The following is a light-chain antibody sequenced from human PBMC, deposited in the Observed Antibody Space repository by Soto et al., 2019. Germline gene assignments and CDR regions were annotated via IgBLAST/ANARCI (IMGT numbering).Light chain of an antibody. CDR1: QSITNY. J-gene: IGKJ5*01. CDR3: QKRYNWPVN. CDR2: ATS. V-gene: IGKV3-11*01. Sequence: EIVLTQSPATLSLSPLDIATLSCRASQSITNYVGWYQQKPGQAPRLLIYATSNRATGIPARFSGSGSGTDFTLTISSLEPEDFSVYYCQKRYNWPVNCGQGTRREIK.